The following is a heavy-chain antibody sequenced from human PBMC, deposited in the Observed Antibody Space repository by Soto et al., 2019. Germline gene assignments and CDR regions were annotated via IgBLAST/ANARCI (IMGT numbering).Heavy chain of an antibody. J-gene: IGHJ4*02. V-gene: IGHV3-33*01. CDR2: KWYDGVKK. CDR3: ARDRNIVVVPAAIADY. D-gene: IGHD2-2*01. Sequence: PGGSLRLSYAASGFSFSNYGMHWVRQARNKGMAREAAKWYDGVKKHHADSVKGRFTISRENSKNTLYLQMNSLRAEDSAVYYCARDRNIVVVPAAIADYWGQGTLVTVSS. CDR1: GFSFSNYG.